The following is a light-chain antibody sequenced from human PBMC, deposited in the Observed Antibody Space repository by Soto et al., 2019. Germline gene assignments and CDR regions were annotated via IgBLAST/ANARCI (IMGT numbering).Light chain of an antibody. Sequence: DIQMTQSPSSLSASVGDRVTITCRASQGISNFLAWSQQKPGKVPNLLIYAASTLQSGVPSRFSGSGSGTDFTLTISSLQPEDVATYYCQKYNSAPSLTFGGGTKVEIK. V-gene: IGKV1-27*01. CDR2: AAS. CDR3: QKYNSAPSLT. CDR1: QGISNF. J-gene: IGKJ4*01.